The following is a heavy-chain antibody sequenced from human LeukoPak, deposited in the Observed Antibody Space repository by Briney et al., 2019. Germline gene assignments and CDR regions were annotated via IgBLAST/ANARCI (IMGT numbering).Heavy chain of an antibody. Sequence: GGSLRLSYALSGRPFSSSIMHWVRQAPGKGLEWVAGMSFDGSQYYVESVKGRFTISRDNAKNSLYLQMSNLRAEDTAVYFCARGGGLDVWGQGATVTVSS. CDR3: ARGGGLDV. CDR2: MSFDGSQ. J-gene: IGHJ6*02. V-gene: IGHV3-30*03. D-gene: IGHD3-16*01. CDR1: GRPFSSSI.